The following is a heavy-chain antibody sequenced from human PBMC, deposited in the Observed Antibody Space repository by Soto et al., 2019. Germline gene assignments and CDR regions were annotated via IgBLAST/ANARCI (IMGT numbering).Heavy chain of an antibody. CDR1: GGSVSNYY. V-gene: IGHV4-59*02. CDR3: ARELASPMVNDYYYYYGMDV. J-gene: IGHJ6*02. CDR2: IYYSGST. D-gene: IGHD3-10*01. Sequence: KPSETLSLTCTVSGGSVSNYYWSWIRQPPGKGLEWIGYIYYSGSTNYNPSLKSRVTISVDTSKNQFSLKLRSVTAADTAVYYCARELASPMVNDYYYYYGMDVWGQGTTVTVS.